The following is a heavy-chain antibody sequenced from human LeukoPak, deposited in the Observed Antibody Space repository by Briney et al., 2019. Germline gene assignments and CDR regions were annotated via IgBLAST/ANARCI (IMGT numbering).Heavy chain of an antibody. Sequence: PGGSLRLSCAVSRCTFSNYWMSWVRQAPGKGLEWVANIKQDGSEKYYVDSVKGRFTISRDNAKNSLYLQMNSLRAEDRAVYYCARDRCSSTSCFIDYWGQGTLVTVSS. D-gene: IGHD2-2*01. CDR2: IKQDGSEK. J-gene: IGHJ4*02. CDR3: ARDRCSSTSCFIDY. V-gene: IGHV3-7*04. CDR1: RCTFSNYW.